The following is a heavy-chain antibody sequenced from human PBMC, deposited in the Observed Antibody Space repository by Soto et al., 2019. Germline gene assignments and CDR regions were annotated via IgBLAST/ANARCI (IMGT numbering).Heavy chain of an antibody. J-gene: IGHJ4*02. CDR1: GFVFSGYW. V-gene: IGHV3-74*01. CDR2: ISSDGSST. D-gene: IGHD3-3*01. Sequence: EVQLVESGGGLVQPGKSLRLSCAASGFVFSGYWMDWVRQAPGKGLVWVSRISSDGSSTNYADSVKGRFTISRDNVKNTLYLQMNSLRAEDTAVYSGSRGALFATDLDYWGQGSLVTVSS. CDR3: SRGALFATDLDY.